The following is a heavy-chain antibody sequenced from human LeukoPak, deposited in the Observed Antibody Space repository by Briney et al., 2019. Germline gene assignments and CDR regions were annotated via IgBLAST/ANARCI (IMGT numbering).Heavy chain of an antibody. V-gene: IGHV1-2*02. CDR1: GYTFSGYY. CDR2: INCNSGAT. Sequence: ASVKVSCKAAGYTFSGYYLHWVRQVPGQGLEWMGWINCNSGATNLAQKFQGRVTMTKDRPIRTAYMELKSLRSDDTAIYYCARKPLDYYGTLDAFDLWGQGTMVIVSS. J-gene: IGHJ3*01. CDR3: ARKPLDYYGTLDAFDL. D-gene: IGHD3-10*01.